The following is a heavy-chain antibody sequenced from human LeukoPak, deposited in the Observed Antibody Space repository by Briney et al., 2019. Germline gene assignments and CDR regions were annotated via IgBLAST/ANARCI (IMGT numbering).Heavy chain of an antibody. D-gene: IGHD5-24*01. V-gene: IGHV4-59*01. J-gene: IGHJ4*02. CDR2: IYYSGST. CDR1: GGPISSYY. CDR3: ARDFRDGYISDYFDY. Sequence: PSETLSLTCTVSGGPISSYYWSWIRQPPGKGLEWIGYIYYSGSTNYNPSLKSRVTISVDTSKNQFSLKLSSVTAADTAVYYCARDFRDGYISDYFDYWGQGTLVTVSS.